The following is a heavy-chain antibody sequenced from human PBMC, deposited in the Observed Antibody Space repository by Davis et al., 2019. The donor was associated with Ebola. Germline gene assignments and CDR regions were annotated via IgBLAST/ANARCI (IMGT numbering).Heavy chain of an antibody. D-gene: IGHD1-20*01. CDR1: GGTFSSYA. J-gene: IGHJ6*02. V-gene: IGHV1-69*04. CDR3: ASQALLLTGNYYYYYYGMDV. CDR2: IIPILGIA. Sequence: SVKVSCKASGGTFSSYAISWVRQAPGQGLEWMGRIIPILGIANYAQKFQGRVTITADKSTSTAYMELSSLRSEDTAVYYCASQALLLTGNYYYYYYGMDVWGQGTTVTVSS.